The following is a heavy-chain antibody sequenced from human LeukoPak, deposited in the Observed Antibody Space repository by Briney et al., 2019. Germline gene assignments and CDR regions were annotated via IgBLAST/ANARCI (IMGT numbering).Heavy chain of an antibody. V-gene: IGHV1-18*01. CDR3: ARPTPPYCSSTSCLPPDY. Sequence: ASVKVSCKASGYIFTNYGITWVRRAPGQGLEWVGWISPYNGDTNFARKLQGRVTMTTDTSTSTAYMELRSLRSDDTAVYYCARPTPPYCSSTSCLPPDYWGQGTLVTVSS. CDR2: ISPYNGDT. CDR1: GYIFTNYG. D-gene: IGHD2-2*01. J-gene: IGHJ4*02.